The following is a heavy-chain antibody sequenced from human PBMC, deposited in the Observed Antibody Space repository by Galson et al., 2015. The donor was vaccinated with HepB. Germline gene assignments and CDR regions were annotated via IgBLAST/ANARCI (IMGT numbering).Heavy chain of an antibody. V-gene: IGHV3-30-3*01. J-gene: IGHJ6*02. CDR2: ISYDGSNK. D-gene: IGHD5-24*01. CDR1: GFTFSSYA. CDR3: ARQQMEGLDYYYGMDV. Sequence: SLRLSCAASGFTFSSYAMHWVRQAPGKGLEWVAVISYDGSNKYYADSVKGRFTISRDNSKNTLYLQMNSLRAEDTAVYYCARQQMEGLDYYYGMDVWGQGTTVTVSS.